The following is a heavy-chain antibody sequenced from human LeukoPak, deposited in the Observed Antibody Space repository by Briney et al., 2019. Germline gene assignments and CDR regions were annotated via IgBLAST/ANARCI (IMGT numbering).Heavy chain of an antibody. D-gene: IGHD2-15*01. CDR1: GFTFSSYA. CDR2: ISSNGGST. V-gene: IGHV3-64*01. CDR3: ARGPRVPNTLFDY. Sequence: GGSLRLSCVASGFTFSSYAMHWVRQAPGKGLEYVSAISSNGGSTYYANSVKGRFTISRDNSKNTLYLQMGSLRAEDMAVYYCARGPRVPNTLFDYWGQGTLVTVSS. J-gene: IGHJ4*02.